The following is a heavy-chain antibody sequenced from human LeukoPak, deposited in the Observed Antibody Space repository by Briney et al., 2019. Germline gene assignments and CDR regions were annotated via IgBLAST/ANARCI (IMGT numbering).Heavy chain of an antibody. D-gene: IGHD5-24*01. CDR2: INHSGST. J-gene: IGHJ3*02. Sequence: SETLSLTCAVYGGSFSGYYWSWIRQPPGKGLEWIGEINHSGSTNYNPSLKSRATISVDTSKNQFSLKLSSVTAADTAVYYCASPPVEMATIDAFDIWGQGTMVTVSS. CDR3: ASPPVEMATIDAFDI. CDR1: GGSFSGYY. V-gene: IGHV4-34*01.